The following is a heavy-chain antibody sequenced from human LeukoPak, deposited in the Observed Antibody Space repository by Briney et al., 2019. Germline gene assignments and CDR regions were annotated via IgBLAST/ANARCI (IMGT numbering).Heavy chain of an antibody. Sequence: GASVKVSCKASGYTFTSYDINWVRQATGQGLEWMGWMNPNSGNTGYAQKFQGRVTMTRNTSTSTAYMELSSLRSEDTAVYYCARGTRERITIFGVVIESYYFDYWGQGTLVTVSS. CDR2: MNPNSGNT. CDR3: ARGTRERITIFGVVIESYYFDY. J-gene: IGHJ4*02. D-gene: IGHD3-3*01. V-gene: IGHV1-8*01. CDR1: GYTFTSYD.